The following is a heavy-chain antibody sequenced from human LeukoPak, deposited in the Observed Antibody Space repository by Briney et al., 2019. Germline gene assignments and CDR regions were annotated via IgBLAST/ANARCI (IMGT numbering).Heavy chain of an antibody. Sequence: SETQSLTCTVSGGSISSYYWSWIRQPPGKGLEWIGYIYYSGSTNYNPSLKSRVTISVDTSKNQFSLKLSSVTAADTAVYYCARDHSPGLRFAWFDPWGQGTLVTVSS. V-gene: IGHV4-59*01. D-gene: IGHD3-3*01. J-gene: IGHJ5*02. CDR2: IYYSGST. CDR1: GGSISSYY. CDR3: ARDHSPGLRFAWFDP.